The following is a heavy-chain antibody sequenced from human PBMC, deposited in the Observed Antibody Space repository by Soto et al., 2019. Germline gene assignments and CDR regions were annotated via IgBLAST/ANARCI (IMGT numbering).Heavy chain of an antibody. CDR2: IYYSGST. V-gene: IGHV4-31*03. CDR3: ARVLLASSGIAVSGYSMDV. D-gene: IGHD6-19*01. CDR1: GGSISSGGYY. J-gene: IGHJ6*02. Sequence: QVQLQESGPGLVKPSQTLSLTCTVSGGSISSGGYYWSWIRQHPGKGLEWIGYIYYSGSTYYNPSLKSRVTISVDTSKNQFSLKLSSVTAADTAVYYCARVLLASSGIAVSGYSMDVWGQGTTVTVSS.